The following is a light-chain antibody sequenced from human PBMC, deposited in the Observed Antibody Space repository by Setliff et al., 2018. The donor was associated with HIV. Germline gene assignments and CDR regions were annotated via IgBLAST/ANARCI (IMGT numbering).Light chain of an antibody. CDR1: SSNVGSYNL. CDR2: EVT. J-gene: IGLJ1*01. V-gene: IGLV2-14*02. Sequence: QSVLTQPASVSGSPGQSITISCTGTSSNVGSYNLVSWYQQYAGDAPKLMIYEVTHRPSGVSNRFSGSKSGNTASLTISGLQPEDEADYYCSSYTSSSTPVFGTGTKVTVL. CDR3: SSYTSSSTPV.